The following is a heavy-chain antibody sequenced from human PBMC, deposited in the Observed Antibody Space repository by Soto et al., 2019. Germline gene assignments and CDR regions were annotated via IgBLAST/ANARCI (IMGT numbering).Heavy chain of an antibody. Sequence: SETLSLTCAVYGGSFSGYYWSWIRQPPGKGLEWIGEINHSGSTNYNPSLKSRVTISVDTSKNQFSLKRSSVTAADTAVYYCAAVIAAAGIDYYGMDVWGQGTTVTVSS. CDR3: AAVIAAAGIDYYGMDV. V-gene: IGHV4-34*01. D-gene: IGHD6-13*01. J-gene: IGHJ6*02. CDR1: GGSFSGYY. CDR2: INHSGST.